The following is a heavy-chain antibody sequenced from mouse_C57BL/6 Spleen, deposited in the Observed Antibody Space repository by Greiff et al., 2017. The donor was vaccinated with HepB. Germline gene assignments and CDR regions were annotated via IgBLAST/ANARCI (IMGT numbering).Heavy chain of an antibody. V-gene: IGHV1-62-2*01. D-gene: IGHD1-1*01. CDR1: GYTFTEYT. J-gene: IGHJ3*01. CDR3: ARHSHYYGSSYPAWFAY. CDR2: FYPGSGSI. Sequence: QVQLQQSGAELVKPGASVKLSCKASGYTFTEYTIHWVKQRSGQGLEWIGWFYPGSGSIKYNEKFKDKATLTADKSSSTVYMELSRLTSEDSAVYFGARHSHYYGSSYPAWFAYWGQGTLVTVSA.